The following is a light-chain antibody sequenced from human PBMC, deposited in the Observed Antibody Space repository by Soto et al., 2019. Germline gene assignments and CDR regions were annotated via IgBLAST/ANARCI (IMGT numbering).Light chain of an antibody. CDR3: QQYNDWYP. J-gene: IGKJ2*01. V-gene: IGKV3-15*01. CDR1: QSINGN. CDR2: GTF. Sequence: ETVLTQSPATLCVSPGDRVTLSCRASQSINGNLAWYQRKPGQAPRLLIYGTFVRAAGIPARFSGSGSGTEFTLTISRLQSEDFSVYYWQQYNDWYPFGQGTKLENK.